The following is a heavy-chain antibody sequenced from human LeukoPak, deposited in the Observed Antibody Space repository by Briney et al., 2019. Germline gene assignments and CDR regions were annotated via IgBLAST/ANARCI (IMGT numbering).Heavy chain of an antibody. V-gene: IGHV3-23*01. D-gene: IGHD6-13*01. CDR2: ISGSGGST. CDR3: AKEYQGIAAAGMVDI. Sequence: GGSLRLSCAASGFTFSYYALSWVRQAPGKGLKWISIISGSGGSTYYADSVKGRFTISRDNSKNTLYLQVNSLRAEDSAMYYCAKEYQGIAAAGMVDIWGQGTMVTVSS. J-gene: IGHJ3*02. CDR1: GFTFSYYA.